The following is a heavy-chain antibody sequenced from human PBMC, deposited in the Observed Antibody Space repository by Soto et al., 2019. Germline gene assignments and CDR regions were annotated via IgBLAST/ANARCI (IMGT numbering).Heavy chain of an antibody. J-gene: IGHJ6*02. CDR3: ARAVGGGDYYYYYGMDV. V-gene: IGHV4-31*03. CDR1: GGSISSGGYY. Sequence: QVQLQESGPGLVKPSQTLSLTCTVSGGSISSGGYYWSWIRQHPGKGLEWIGYIYYSGSTYYNPSLKSRVTRSVDTSKNQFSLKLSSVTAADTAVYYCARAVGGGDYYYYYGMDVWGQGTTVTVSS. CDR2: IYYSGST. D-gene: IGHD3-3*01.